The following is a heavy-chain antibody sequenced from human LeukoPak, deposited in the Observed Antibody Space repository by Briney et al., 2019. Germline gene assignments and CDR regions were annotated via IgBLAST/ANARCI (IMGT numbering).Heavy chain of an antibody. V-gene: IGHV3-48*01. Sequence: PGGSLRLSCAASGFSFSSYTMNWVRQAPGKGLEWISYIDTTSTTTNYADSVRGRFTISRDNAKNSLYLQMDSLRAEDTALYYCVRSEDHFDYWGQGTLVGVSS. J-gene: IGHJ4*02. CDR1: GFSFSSYT. CDR2: IDTTSTTT. CDR3: VRSEDHFDY.